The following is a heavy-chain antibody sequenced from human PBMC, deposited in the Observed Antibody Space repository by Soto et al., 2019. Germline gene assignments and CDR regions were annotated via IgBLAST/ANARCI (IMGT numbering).Heavy chain of an antibody. Sequence: AVKFSCKASGGTFSSYAISWVRQAPGQGLDRMGGIIPIFGTANYAQKFQGRVTITADESTSTAYMELSSLRSEDTAVYYCARGGVGPPNYDILTQSSWFDPWGQGTLVTVSS. J-gene: IGHJ5*02. CDR1: GGTFSSYA. CDR2: IIPIFGTA. CDR3: ARGGVGPPNYDILTQSSWFDP. V-gene: IGHV1-69*13. D-gene: IGHD3-9*01.